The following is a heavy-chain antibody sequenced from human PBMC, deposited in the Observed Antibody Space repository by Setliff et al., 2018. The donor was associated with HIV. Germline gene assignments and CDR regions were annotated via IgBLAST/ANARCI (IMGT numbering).Heavy chain of an antibody. CDR3: VRWYYCVSGACYRADY. Sequence: SETLSLTCSVYGTSFSDHYWSWVRQTPGKGLEWIGEMNQSGTTNYNPSLKSRVTMSIDTPERQFSLKLTSVTAADTAVYYCVRWYYCVSGACYRADYWGQGTMVTVSS. V-gene: IGHV4-34*01. CDR1: GTSFSDHY. J-gene: IGHJ4*02. CDR2: MNQSGTT. D-gene: IGHD2-21*02.